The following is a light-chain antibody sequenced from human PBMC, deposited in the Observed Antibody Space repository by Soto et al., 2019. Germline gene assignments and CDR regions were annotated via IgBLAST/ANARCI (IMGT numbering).Light chain of an antibody. J-gene: IGKJ1*01. CDR3: QQYNSYPT. CDR2: DAS. CDR1: QSISSW. Sequence: DIQMTQSPSTPSASVGDRVTITFRSSQSISSWLAWYQQKPGKAPKLLIYDASSLESGVPSRFSGSGSGTEFTLTISSLQPDDFATYYCQQYNSYPTFGQGTKVDIK. V-gene: IGKV1-5*01.